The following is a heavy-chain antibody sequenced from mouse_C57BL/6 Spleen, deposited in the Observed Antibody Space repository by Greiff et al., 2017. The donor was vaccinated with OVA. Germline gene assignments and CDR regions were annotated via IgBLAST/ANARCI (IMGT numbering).Heavy chain of an antibody. CDR1: GFNITDDY. CDR2: IDPENGDT. Sequence: EVQLQQSGAELVRPGDSVKLSCTASGFNITDDYMHWVKQRPEQGLEWIGWIDPENGDTEYASRFQGKATITADTSSNTAYLQLSSLTSEDTSVYYCRRSDFWGTGTTVTVSS. J-gene: IGHJ1*03. CDR3: RRSDF. V-gene: IGHV14-4*01.